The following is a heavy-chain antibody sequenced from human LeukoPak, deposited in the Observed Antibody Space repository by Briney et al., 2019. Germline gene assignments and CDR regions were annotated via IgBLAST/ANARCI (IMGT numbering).Heavy chain of an antibody. CDR2: MNPNSGNT. V-gene: IGHV1-8*01. CDR3: ARVVVVPNYYYYYMDV. J-gene: IGHJ6*03. CDR1: GYTFTSYD. Sequence: ASVKVSCKASGYTFTSYDINWVRQAPGQGLEWMGWMNPNSGNTDYAQKFQGRVTMTRNTSISTAYMELSSLRSEDTAVYYCARVVVVPNYYYYYMDVWGKGTTVTISS. D-gene: IGHD2-2*01.